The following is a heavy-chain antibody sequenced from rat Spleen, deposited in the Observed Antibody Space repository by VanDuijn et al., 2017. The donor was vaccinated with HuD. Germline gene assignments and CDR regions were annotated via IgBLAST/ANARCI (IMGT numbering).Heavy chain of an antibody. D-gene: IGHD4-6*01. J-gene: IGHJ2*01. CDR3: ARGWDDYYFDF. CDR2: IWAARGAT. V-gene: IGHV2-13*01. CDR1: GFSLSNYG. Sequence: QVQLKESGPGLVQPSQTLSLTCTVSGFSLSNYGVIWVRQPPGKGLEWMGVIWAARGATEYNSYLKSRLTITRDTSKSQAYVKLHSLQTTDTATYFCARGWDDYYFDFWGQGVMVTVSS.